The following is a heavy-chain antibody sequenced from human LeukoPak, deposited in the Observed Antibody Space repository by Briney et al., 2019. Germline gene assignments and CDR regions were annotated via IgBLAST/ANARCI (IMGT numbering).Heavy chain of an antibody. CDR2: ISGSGDST. Sequence: GGSLRLPCAASGFTFSSYAMSWVRQAPGKGLEWVSAISGSGDSTYYGDSVKGRFTISRDNSKNTLYLQMNSLRAEDTAVYYCAKDGGLWVSAHWGDSWGRGTLVTVSS. CDR3: AKDGGLWVSAHWGDS. V-gene: IGHV3-23*01. CDR1: GFTFSSYA. D-gene: IGHD7-27*01. J-gene: IGHJ4*02.